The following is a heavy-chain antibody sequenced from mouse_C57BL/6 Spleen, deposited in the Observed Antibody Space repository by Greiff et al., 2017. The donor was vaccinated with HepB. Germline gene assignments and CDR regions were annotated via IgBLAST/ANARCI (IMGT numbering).Heavy chain of an antibody. CDR2: IDPENGDT. CDR1: GFNIKDDY. J-gene: IGHJ4*01. D-gene: IGHD2-5*01. V-gene: IGHV14-4*01. Sequence: VQLKQSGAELVRPGASVKLSCTASGFNIKDDYMHWVKQRPEQGLEWIGWIDPENGDTEYASKFQGKATITADTSSNTAYLQLSSLTSEDTAVYYCTLYSNYLYYAMDYWGQGTSVTVSS. CDR3: TLYSNYLYYAMDY.